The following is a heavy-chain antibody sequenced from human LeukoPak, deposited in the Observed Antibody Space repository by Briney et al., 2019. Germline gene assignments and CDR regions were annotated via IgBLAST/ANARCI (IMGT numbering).Heavy chain of an antibody. D-gene: IGHD4-17*01. J-gene: IGHJ4*02. V-gene: IGHV3-30*03. CDR3: KTVTTSPFDY. CDR1: GFTFSSYG. Sequence: RSLRLSCAASGFTFSSYGMHWVRQAPGKGLEWVAVISYDGSNKYYADSVKGRFTISRDNSKNTLYLQMNSLRAEDTAVYYCKTVTTSPFDYWGQGTLVTVSS. CDR2: ISYDGSNK.